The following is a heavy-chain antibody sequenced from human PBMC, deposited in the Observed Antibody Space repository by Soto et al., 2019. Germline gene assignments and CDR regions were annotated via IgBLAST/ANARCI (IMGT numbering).Heavy chain of an antibody. CDR1: DDFISSYY. CDR2: VSTNGAT. Sequence: KLPETLSLTCTVSDDFISSYYWNWIRQPAGKGLEWIGRVSTNGATNYNPSLESRVTMSVDTSKNQFSLKLTSVTAADTAVYFCARADYEILTGSYAMDVWGQGTTVTVSS. CDR3: ARADYEILTGSYAMDV. D-gene: IGHD3-9*01. J-gene: IGHJ6*02. V-gene: IGHV4-4*07.